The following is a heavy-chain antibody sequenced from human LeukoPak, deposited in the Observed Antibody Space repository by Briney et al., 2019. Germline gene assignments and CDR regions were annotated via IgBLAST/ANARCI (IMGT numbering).Heavy chain of an antibody. J-gene: IGHJ4*02. Sequence: SETLSLTCSVSDGSINSYYWGWIRQPPGKGLEWIGSIYYSGSTYYNPSLKSRVTISVDTSKNQFSLKLNSVTATDTAVYYCARHYGPWGQGTLVTVSS. CDR1: DGSINSYY. V-gene: IGHV4-39*01. CDR2: IYYSGST. CDR3: ARHYGP. D-gene: IGHD3-10*01.